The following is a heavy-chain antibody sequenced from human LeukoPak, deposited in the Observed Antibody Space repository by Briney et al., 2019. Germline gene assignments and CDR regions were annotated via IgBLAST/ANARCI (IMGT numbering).Heavy chain of an antibody. CDR1: GGSISSYY. D-gene: IGHD3/OR15-3a*01. CDR3: ARDLKDYYFDY. CDR2: IYYSGST. V-gene: IGHV4-59*01. J-gene: IGHJ4*02. Sequence: PSETLSLTCTVSGGSISSYYWSWIRQPPGKGLEWIGYIYYSGSTNYNPSLKSRVTISVDTSKNQFPLKLSSMTAADTAVYYCARDLKDYYFDYWGQGTLVTVSS.